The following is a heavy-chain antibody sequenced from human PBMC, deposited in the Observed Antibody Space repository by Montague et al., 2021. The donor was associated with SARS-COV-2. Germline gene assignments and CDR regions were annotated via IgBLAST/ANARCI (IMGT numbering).Heavy chain of an antibody. V-gene: IGHV4-59*01. D-gene: IGHD2-15*01. CDR1: GGSISTYY. CDR3: ASRGGYCTGGSCYYVY. J-gene: IGHJ4*02. Sequence: SETLSITCSVSGGSISTYYWSWIRQPPGKGLEWIGYIYYSGSTNYNPSLKSRVTISIDTSKNQFSLELSSVTAADMAVYYCASRGGYCTGGSCYYVYWGQGTLVTVSS. CDR2: IYYSGST.